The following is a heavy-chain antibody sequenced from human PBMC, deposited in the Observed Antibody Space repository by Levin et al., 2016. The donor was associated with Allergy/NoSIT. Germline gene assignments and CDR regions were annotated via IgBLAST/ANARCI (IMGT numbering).Heavy chain of an antibody. V-gene: IGHV4-4*07. D-gene: IGHD3-16*01. CDR3: AKDHDPSAIGAYYYGMDV. CDR1: GGSITTSY. CDR2: IHISDT. Sequence: SETLSLTCSVSGGSITTSYWSWIRQPAGKGLEWIGRIHISDTHYNPSLRSRLTMSAHTSKNQFSLTLSSVTTADTAVYFCAKDHDPSAIGAYYYGMDVWGQGTTVIVSS. J-gene: IGHJ6*02.